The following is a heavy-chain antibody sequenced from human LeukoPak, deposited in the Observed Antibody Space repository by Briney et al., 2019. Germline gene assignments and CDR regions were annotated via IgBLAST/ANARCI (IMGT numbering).Heavy chain of an antibody. J-gene: IGHJ4*02. CDR1: GFTFSTYW. D-gene: IGHD2-21*02. CDR2: INKDASEI. V-gene: IGHV3-7*03. Sequence: GGSLRLSCAASGFTFSTYWMKWYRQAPGKGREWVGNINKDASEINYVDYVRGRFTISRDNAKNSLHLQINSMTAEDTAVYYCATDRDNSDWQKRFDSWGQGTLVTVSS. CDR3: ATDRDNSDWQKRFDS.